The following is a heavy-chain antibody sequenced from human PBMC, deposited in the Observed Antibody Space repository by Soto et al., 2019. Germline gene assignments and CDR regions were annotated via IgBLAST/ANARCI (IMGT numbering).Heavy chain of an antibody. CDR1: GFTFGSYP. D-gene: IGHD2-8*01. CDR3: ARILYSSQRDGVDV. CDR2: ISSGSDTI. V-gene: IGHV3-23*01. J-gene: IGHJ6*02. Sequence: PGGSLRLSCAASGFTFGSYPMTWVRQAPGKGLEWVSSISSGSDTIFYADSVKGRFTTSRDNSRTTLYLQMNSLRAEDMAIYYCARILYSSQRDGVDVWGQGTTVTVSS.